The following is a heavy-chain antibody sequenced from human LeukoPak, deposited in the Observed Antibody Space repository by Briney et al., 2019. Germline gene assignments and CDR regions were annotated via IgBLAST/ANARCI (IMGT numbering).Heavy chain of an antibody. J-gene: IGHJ3*02. CDR3: AKAGDYYYDSSGCDAFDI. CDR1: GFTFSSYG. D-gene: IGHD3-22*01. CDR2: ISGSGGST. Sequence: PGGSLRLSCAASGFTFSSYGMSCVRQAPGKGLEWVSGISGSGGSTYYADSVKGRFTISRDNSKNTLYLQMNSLRAEDTAVYYCAKAGDYYYDSSGCDAFDIWGQGTMVTVSS. V-gene: IGHV3-23*01.